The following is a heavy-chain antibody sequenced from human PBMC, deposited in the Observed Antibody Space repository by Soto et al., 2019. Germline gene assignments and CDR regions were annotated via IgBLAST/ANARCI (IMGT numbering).Heavy chain of an antibody. CDR3: VRGDDRVD. CDR1: GFIFSGFT. Sequence: GGSLRLSCAGSGFIFSGFTMTWVRQAPGMGLQYLASISKSSSLIYYADSVRGRFTISRDNSKDSVFLQMYSLRGEDTAMYYCVRGDDRVDWGQGTLVTVSS. V-gene: IGHV3-21*01. CDR2: ISKSSSLI. D-gene: IGHD1-1*01. J-gene: IGHJ4*02.